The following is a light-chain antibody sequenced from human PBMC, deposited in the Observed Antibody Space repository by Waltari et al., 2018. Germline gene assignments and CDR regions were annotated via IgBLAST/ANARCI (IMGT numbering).Light chain of an antibody. J-gene: IGKJ1*01. CDR2: AAP. CDR3: QQSYTTPRT. Sequence: DIQMTQSPSSLSASVGDRVTITCRASQSVSNSFNWYQQKSGKAPKLLIYAAPSLQSGVPARFSGSGSGTDFTLTISSLQPEDFATYYCQQSYTTPRTFGQGTKVEIK. CDR1: QSVSNS. V-gene: IGKV1-39*01.